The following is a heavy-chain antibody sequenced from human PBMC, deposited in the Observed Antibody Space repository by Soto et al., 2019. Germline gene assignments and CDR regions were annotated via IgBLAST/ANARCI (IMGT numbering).Heavy chain of an antibody. J-gene: IGHJ4*02. CDR2: IYYSGST. Sequence: LCGGSISSGDYYWSWIRQPPGKGLEWIGYIYYSGSTYYNPSLKSRVTISVDTSKNQFSLKLSSVTAADTAVYYCASVEITMVRGKDYWGQGTLVTVSS. D-gene: IGHD3-10*01. V-gene: IGHV4-30-4*01. CDR1: GGSISSGDYY. CDR3: ASVEITMVRGKDY.